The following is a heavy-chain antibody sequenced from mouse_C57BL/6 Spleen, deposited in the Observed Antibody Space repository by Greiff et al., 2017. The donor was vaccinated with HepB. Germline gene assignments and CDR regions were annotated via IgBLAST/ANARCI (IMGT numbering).Heavy chain of an antibody. CDR1: GYTFTSYW. J-gene: IGHJ2*01. V-gene: IGHV1-69*01. D-gene: IGHD2-3*01. Sequence: QVQLQQPGAELVMPGASVKLSCKASGYTFTSYWMHWVKQRPGQGLEWIGEIDPSDSYTNYNQKFKGKSTLTVDKSSSTAYMQLSSLTSEDSAVYYCAREWLLFDYWGQGTTLTVSS. CDR3: AREWLLFDY. CDR2: IDPSDSYT.